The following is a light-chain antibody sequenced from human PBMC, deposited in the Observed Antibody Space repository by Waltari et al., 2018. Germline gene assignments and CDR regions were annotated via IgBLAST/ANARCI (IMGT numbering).Light chain of an antibody. CDR3: CSYAGGTTYV. CDR2: EVS. CDR1: SSDVGNYNV. J-gene: IGLJ1*01. Sequence: QPALTQPASVSGSPGQSITLSCTGTSSDVGNYNVVSWYPQYPGKAPKFTVYEVSEGPSGVSHRVSGSKAGNTASLTISGRQAEDEADYYCCSYAGGTTYVFGTGTKVTVL. V-gene: IGLV2-23*02.